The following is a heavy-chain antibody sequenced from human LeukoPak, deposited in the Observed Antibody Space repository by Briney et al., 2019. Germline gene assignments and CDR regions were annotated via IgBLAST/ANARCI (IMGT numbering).Heavy chain of an antibody. CDR1: GFTFSYYW. D-gene: IGHD3/OR15-3a*01. CDR2: INPDGSDT. V-gene: IGHV3-74*01. J-gene: IGHJ4*02. CDR3: ARNSRTDFDY. Sequence: PGGSLRLSCAASGFTFSYYWMHWVRQAPGKGLAWVSRINPDGSDTRYADSVKGRFTISRDNAKNTLFLQMDSLRAEDTAVYYCARNSRTDFDYWGQGTLVTVSS.